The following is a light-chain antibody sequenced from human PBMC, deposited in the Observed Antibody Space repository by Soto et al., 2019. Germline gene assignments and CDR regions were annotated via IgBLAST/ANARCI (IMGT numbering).Light chain of an antibody. V-gene: IGLV2-23*01. CDR1: SSDVGSYNL. J-gene: IGLJ7*01. Sequence: QSALTQPASMSGSPGQSITISCTGTSSDVGSYNLVSWYQQHPGKPPKLMIYEGSERPSGVSDRFSGSKSGNTASLTISGLQAEDEADYFCCSYAGSSILVFGGGTQLTVL. CDR2: EGS. CDR3: CSYAGSSILV.